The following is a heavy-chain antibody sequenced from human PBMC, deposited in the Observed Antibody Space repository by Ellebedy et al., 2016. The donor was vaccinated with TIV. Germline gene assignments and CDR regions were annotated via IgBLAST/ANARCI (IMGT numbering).Heavy chain of an antibody. CDR1: GLNFYTYA. V-gene: IGHV3-48*04. CDR2: ITATSTSR. D-gene: IGHD5/OR15-5a*01. Sequence: GESLKISXAASGLNFYTYAMNWVRQAPGKGPEWISYITATSTSRHYADSVRGRFTISRDNAKSSLFLQMNSLRAEDTAVYYCARVDRYDDFDIWGQGTMVTVSS. J-gene: IGHJ3*02. CDR3: ARVDRYDDFDI.